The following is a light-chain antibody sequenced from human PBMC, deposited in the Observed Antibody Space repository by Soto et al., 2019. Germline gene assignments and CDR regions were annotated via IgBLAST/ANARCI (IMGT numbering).Light chain of an antibody. J-gene: IGKJ4*01. V-gene: IGKV3-15*01. CDR2: ATS. CDR1: HRVSSY. Sequence: EIVMTESPATLSVSPGERATLSCRASHRVSSYLAWYQQKPGQAPRLLIFATSTRATGIPARFSGSGSGIEFTLTISSLQSEDFAVYYCQQYNNWPLTFGGGTKVDIK. CDR3: QQYNNWPLT.